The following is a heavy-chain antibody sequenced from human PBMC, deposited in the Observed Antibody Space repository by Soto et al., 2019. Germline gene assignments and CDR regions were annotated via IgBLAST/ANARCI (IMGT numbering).Heavy chain of an antibody. CDR2: IYYTGST. CDR1: GGSISTSNYY. CDR3: TRGMSLTGLY. Sequence: SETLSLTCSVSGGSISTSNYYWGWIRQPPGKGLEWIGSIYYTGSTYYNPSLKSRVTISVDTSKNQFSLKLSSVTAADSAVYFCTRGMSLTGLYWGQGTLVTVSS. J-gene: IGHJ4*02. V-gene: IGHV4-39*01. D-gene: IGHD3-9*01.